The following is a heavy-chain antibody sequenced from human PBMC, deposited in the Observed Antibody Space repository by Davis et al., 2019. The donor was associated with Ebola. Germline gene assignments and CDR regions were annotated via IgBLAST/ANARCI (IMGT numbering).Heavy chain of an antibody. J-gene: IGHJ4*02. D-gene: IGHD4-17*01. CDR3: ARDLGRVTVGN. CDR1: GFTFSSFA. CDR2: TNYYGE. Sequence: PGGSLRLSCTASGFTFSSFAMTWVRQAPGRGLEWVSTTNYYGEDYADSVKGRFTISRDDSKASLYLQMNSLKTGDTAFYYCARDLGRVTVGNWGQGTLVTVSS. V-gene: IGHV3-23*01.